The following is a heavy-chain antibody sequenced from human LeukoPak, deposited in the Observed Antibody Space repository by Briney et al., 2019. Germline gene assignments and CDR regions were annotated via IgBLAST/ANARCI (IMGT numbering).Heavy chain of an antibody. V-gene: IGHV3-48*04. CDR2: INSRSSTI. CDR1: GFTFSTHD. Sequence: SGGSLRLSCAASGFTFSTHDVNWVRQAPGKGLEWVSFINSRSSTIYYADSVKGRFTISRDNAENSLYLQMSSLRAADTAVYYCARDRVRYSSGYTCFDYWGQGTLVTVSS. J-gene: IGHJ4*02. CDR3: ARDRVRYSSGYTCFDY. D-gene: IGHD5-18*01.